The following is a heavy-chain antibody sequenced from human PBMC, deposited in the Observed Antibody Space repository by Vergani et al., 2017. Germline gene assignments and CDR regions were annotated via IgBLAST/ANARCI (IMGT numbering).Heavy chain of an antibody. D-gene: IGHD3-10*01. CDR1: GDSVSSNSAA. CDR2: TYYRSKWYN. Sequence: QVQLQQSGPGLVKPSQTLSLTCAISGDSVSSNSAAWNWIRQSPSRGLEWLGRTYYRSKWYNDYAVSVKSRITINPDTSKNQFSLQLNSVTPEGTAVYYCARGAENGSGSIWVEFDYWGQGTLVTVSS. CDR3: ARGAENGSGSIWVEFDY. J-gene: IGHJ4*02. V-gene: IGHV6-1*01.